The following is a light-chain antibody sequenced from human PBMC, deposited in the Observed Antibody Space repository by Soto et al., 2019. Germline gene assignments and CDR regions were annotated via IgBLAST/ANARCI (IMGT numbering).Light chain of an antibody. CDR1: QSISSF. Sequence: DLQMTQSPSSLSASVGDRVTITCRASQSISSFLNWYQHRPGKAPKLLIYSASTLQTGVPPRFSSSGSGTDFTLTISSLQPEDFAVYYCQQSYSTLTFGGGTKVEIK. J-gene: IGKJ4*01. CDR3: QQSYSTLT. CDR2: SAS. V-gene: IGKV1-39*01.